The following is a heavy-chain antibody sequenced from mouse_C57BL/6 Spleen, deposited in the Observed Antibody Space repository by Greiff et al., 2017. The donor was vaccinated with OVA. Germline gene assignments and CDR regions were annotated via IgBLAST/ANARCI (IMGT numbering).Heavy chain of an antibody. Sequence: VQLQQSGAELVRPGASVKLSCKASGYTFPDYYINWVKQRPGQGLEWIARIYPGSGNTYYNEKFKGKATLTAEKSSSTAYMQLSSLTSEDSAVYFCAREEDYDYDGYFDYWGQGTTLTVSS. V-gene: IGHV1-76*01. D-gene: IGHD2-4*01. J-gene: IGHJ2*01. CDR2: IYPGSGNT. CDR3: AREEDYDYDGYFDY. CDR1: GYTFPDYY.